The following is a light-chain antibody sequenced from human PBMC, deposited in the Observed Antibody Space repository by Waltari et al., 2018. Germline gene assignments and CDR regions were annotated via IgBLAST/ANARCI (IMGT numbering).Light chain of an antibody. V-gene: IGKV3-11*01. Sequence: EIVLTQSPATLSLSPGGSATLPCRASQSVSSYLAWYQQKPGQAPRLLIYDASNRATGIPARFSGSGSGTDFTLTISSLEPEDFAVYYCQQRSNWPPYTFGQGTKLEIK. J-gene: IGKJ2*01. CDR1: QSVSSY. CDR2: DAS. CDR3: QQRSNWPPYT.